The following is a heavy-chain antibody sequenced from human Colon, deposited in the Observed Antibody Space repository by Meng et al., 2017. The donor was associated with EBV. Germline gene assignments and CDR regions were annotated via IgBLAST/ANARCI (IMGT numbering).Heavy chain of an antibody. J-gene: IGHJ5*02. CDR2: IYHGGTT. D-gene: IGHD2-21*02. CDR3: ARGPYCGGDCYWFDP. V-gene: IGHV4-30-2*01. Sequence: QLPLQESGSGLVQPSQSLSLTCAVSGDSISSGDYSWSWIRQPPGQGLEWIGYIYHGGTTYNTSLKSRVTISVDNSKNQFSLRLTSITAADTAVYYCARGPYCGGDCYWFDPWGQGTLVTVSS. CDR1: GDSISSGDYS.